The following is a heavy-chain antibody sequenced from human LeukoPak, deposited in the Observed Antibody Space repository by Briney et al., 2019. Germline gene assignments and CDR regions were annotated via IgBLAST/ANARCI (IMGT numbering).Heavy chain of an antibody. D-gene: IGHD3-9*01. CDR1: GFTFGDYG. Sequence: GGSLRLSCAGFGFTFGDYGMSWVRQTPGKGLEWVSGINWNGGSTGYADSVKGRFTISRDNSKNTLYLQMNSLRAEDTAVYYCARRLRYFDWLTLDYWGQGTLVTVSS. V-gene: IGHV3-20*04. J-gene: IGHJ4*02. CDR3: ARRLRYFDWLTLDY. CDR2: INWNGGST.